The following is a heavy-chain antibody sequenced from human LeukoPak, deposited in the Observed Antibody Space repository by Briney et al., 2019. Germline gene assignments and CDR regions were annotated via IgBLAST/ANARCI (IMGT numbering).Heavy chain of an antibody. Sequence: GASVKVSCKASGGTFSSYAISWVRQAPGQGLEWMGGIIPIFGTANYAQKFQGKVTITADESTSTAYMELSSLRSEDTAVYYCAREGSSGYYPYWGQGILVTVSS. CDR2: IIPIFGTA. CDR3: AREGSSGYYPY. J-gene: IGHJ4*02. D-gene: IGHD3-22*01. CDR1: GGTFSSYA. V-gene: IGHV1-69*13.